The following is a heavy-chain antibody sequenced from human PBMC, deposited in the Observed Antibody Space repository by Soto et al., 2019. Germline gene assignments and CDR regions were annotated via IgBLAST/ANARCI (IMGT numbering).Heavy chain of an antibody. CDR2: IYSGGST. CDR3: ARDRCSGGSCYSDY. Sequence: EVQLVESGGGLVQPGGSLRLSCAASGFTVSSNYMSWVRQAPGKGLEWVSVIYSGGSTYYADSVKGRFTISRDNSKNTLYLQMNSLRAKNTAVYYCARDRCSGGSCYSDYWGQGTLVTVSS. J-gene: IGHJ4*02. V-gene: IGHV3-66*01. D-gene: IGHD2-15*01. CDR1: GFTVSSNY.